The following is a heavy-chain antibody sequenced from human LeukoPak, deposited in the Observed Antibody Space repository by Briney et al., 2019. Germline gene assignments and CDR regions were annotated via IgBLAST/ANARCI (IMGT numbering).Heavy chain of an antibody. J-gene: IGHJ4*02. D-gene: IGHD3-10*01. Sequence: SETLSLTCAVYGGSFSGYYWSWIRQPPGKGLEWIGEINHSGSTNYNPSLKSRVTISVDTSKNQFSLKLSSVTAADTAVYYCARAGGSGSYAPDYWGQGTLATVSS. CDR2: INHSGST. V-gene: IGHV4-34*01. CDR3: ARAGGSGSYAPDY. CDR1: GGSFSGYY.